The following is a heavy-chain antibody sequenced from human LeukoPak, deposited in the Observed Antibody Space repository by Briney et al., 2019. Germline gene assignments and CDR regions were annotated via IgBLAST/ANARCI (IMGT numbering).Heavy chain of an antibody. CDR2: IYYSGST. V-gene: IGHV4-59*01. D-gene: IGHD2-15*01. J-gene: IGHJ4*02. CDR3: ARDRGYCSGGSCYRTLDY. Sequence: PSETLSLTCTVSGGSISSYYWSWIRQPPGKGLEWIGYIYYSGSTKYNPSLKSRVTMSVDTSKNQFSLKLSSVTAADTAVYYCARDRGYCSGGSCYRTLDYWGQGTLVTVSS. CDR1: GGSISSYY.